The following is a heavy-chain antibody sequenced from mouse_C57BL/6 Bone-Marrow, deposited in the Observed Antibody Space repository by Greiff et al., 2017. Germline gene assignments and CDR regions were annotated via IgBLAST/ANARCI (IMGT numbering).Heavy chain of an antibody. V-gene: IGHV1-26*01. D-gene: IGHD2-5*01. CDR2: LIPNNVGP. Sequence: EVQLQQSGPELVKPGASVRISCKPSGYPFTDSYMNWVKQSHGKSLEWIGVLIPNNVGPSYNQKFKGKATLPVDKSSSTAYMELRSLTSEDSAVYYCAREEGNYSNPHWYFDVWGTGTTVTVSS. CDR3: AREEGNYSNPHWYFDV. CDR1: GYPFTDSY. J-gene: IGHJ1*03.